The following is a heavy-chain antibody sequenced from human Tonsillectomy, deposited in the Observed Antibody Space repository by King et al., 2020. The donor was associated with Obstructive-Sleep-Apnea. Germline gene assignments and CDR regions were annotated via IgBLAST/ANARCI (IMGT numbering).Heavy chain of an antibody. J-gene: IGHJ4*02. CDR1: GFTFNSYG. CDR2: ISYDGSNK. CDR3: AKEPRMYYYDSSGYYYDYFDY. Sequence: VQLVESGGGVVQPGRSLRLSCAASGFTFNSYGMHWVRQAPGKGLEWMAVISYDGSNKHYADSVKGRFTISRDNSKNTLYLQMNSLRAEDTAVYYCAKEPRMYYYDSSGYYYDYFDYWGQGTLVTVSS. D-gene: IGHD3-22*01. V-gene: IGHV3-30*18.